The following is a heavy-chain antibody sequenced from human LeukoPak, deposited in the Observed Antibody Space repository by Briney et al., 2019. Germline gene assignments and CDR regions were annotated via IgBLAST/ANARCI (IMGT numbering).Heavy chain of an antibody. D-gene: IGHD1-26*01. CDR3: ARFRGSYSSLDV. Sequence: GASVKVSCKASGYTFTSYDINWVRQATGQGLEWMGWMNPNSGNTGYAQKFQGRVTMTRNTSISTAYMELSSLRSEDTAVCYCARFRGSYSSLDVWGQGTTVTVSS. CDR2: MNPNSGNT. J-gene: IGHJ6*02. CDR1: GYTFTSYD. V-gene: IGHV1-8*01.